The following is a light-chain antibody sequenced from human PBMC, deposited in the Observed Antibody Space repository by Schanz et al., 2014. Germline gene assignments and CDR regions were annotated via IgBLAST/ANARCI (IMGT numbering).Light chain of an antibody. Sequence: ETVMTQSPATLSVSPGERATLSCRASQSVSSKLAWYQQKPGQVPRLLIYGASSRATGIPARFSGSGSGTEFTLTISSLQSEDFAVYYCQQHNNWPLTFGQGTRLEIK. J-gene: IGKJ5*01. CDR1: QSVSSK. CDR3: QQHNNWPLT. CDR2: GAS. V-gene: IGKV3-15*01.